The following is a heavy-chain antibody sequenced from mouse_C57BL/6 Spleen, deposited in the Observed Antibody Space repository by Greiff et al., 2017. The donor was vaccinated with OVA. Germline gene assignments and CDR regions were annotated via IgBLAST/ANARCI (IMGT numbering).Heavy chain of an antibody. CDR3: ARWGTTVVAPSYYAMDY. Sequence: VQLQQSGPELVKPGASVKISCKASGYAFSSSWMNWVKQRPGKGLEWIGRIYPGDGDTNYNGKFKGKATLTADKSSSTAYMQLSSLTSEYSAVYFCARWGTTVVAPSYYAMDYWGQGTSVTVSS. D-gene: IGHD1-1*01. CDR1: GYAFSSSW. CDR2: IYPGDGDT. J-gene: IGHJ4*01. V-gene: IGHV1-82*01.